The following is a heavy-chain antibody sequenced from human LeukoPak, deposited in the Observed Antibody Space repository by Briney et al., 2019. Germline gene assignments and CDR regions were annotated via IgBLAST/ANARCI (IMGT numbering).Heavy chain of an antibody. V-gene: IGHV3-48*03. CDR1: GFTFSSYE. Sequence: EAGGSLRLSCAASGFTFSSYEMNWVRQAPGKGLEWVSYISSGGSTVYYADSVKGRFTISRDNAKNSLYLQTNSLRAEDTAVYYCARVIIVGATGIWGQGTMVTVSS. CDR3: ARVIIVGATGI. J-gene: IGHJ3*02. CDR2: ISSGGSTV. D-gene: IGHD1-26*01.